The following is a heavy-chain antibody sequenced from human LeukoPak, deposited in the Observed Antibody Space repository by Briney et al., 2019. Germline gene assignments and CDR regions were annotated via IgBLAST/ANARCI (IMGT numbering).Heavy chain of an antibody. CDR2: ISYDGSNK. V-gene: IGHV3-30-3*01. CDR1: GFTFSSYA. CDR3: ARVSRRWLQLGYFDC. D-gene: IGHD5-24*01. J-gene: IGHJ4*02. Sequence: GGSLRLSCAASGFTFSSYAMHWVRQAPGKGLEWVAVISYDGSNKYYADSVKGRFTISRDNSKNTLYLQMNSLRAEDTAVYYCARVSRRWLQLGYFDCWGQGTLVTVSS.